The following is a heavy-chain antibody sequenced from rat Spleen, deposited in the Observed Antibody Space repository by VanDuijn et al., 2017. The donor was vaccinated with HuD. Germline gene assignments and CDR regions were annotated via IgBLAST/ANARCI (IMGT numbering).Heavy chain of an antibody. V-gene: IGHV3-1*01. D-gene: IGHD1-9*01. Sequence: EVQLQESGPGLVKPSQSLSLTCSVSGYDITNNYWGWIRKFPGNKMEWMGFITYSGGISYNPSLQSRISITRDISKNQFFLQLNSVTTEDTGTYYCARHGYNSYFDYWGQGVMVTVSS. J-gene: IGHJ2*01. CDR1: GYDITNNY. CDR2: ITYSGGI. CDR3: ARHGYNSYFDY.